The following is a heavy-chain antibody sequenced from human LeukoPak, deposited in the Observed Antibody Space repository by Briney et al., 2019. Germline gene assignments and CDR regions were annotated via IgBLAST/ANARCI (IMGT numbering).Heavy chain of an antibody. CDR3: ARVKSGYIKPGFDY. J-gene: IGHJ4*02. V-gene: IGHV3-30*02. Sequence: GGSLRLSCAASGFTFNNYAMNWVRQAPGKGLEWLAFIRYDGSNTYYADSVKGRFTISRDNAKNSLYLQMSSLRAEDTAVYYCARVKSGYIKPGFDYWGQGTLVTVSS. D-gene: IGHD5-12*01. CDR2: IRYDGSNT. CDR1: GFTFNNYA.